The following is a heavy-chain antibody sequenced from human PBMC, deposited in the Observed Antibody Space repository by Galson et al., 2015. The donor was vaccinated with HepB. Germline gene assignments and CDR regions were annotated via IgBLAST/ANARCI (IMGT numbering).Heavy chain of an antibody. V-gene: IGHV3-23*01. J-gene: IGHJ1*01. Sequence: SLRLSCAASGLPFSTYSMTWVRQSPGKRPEWVSIISTGGGRTNYADSVKGRFTISRDNSRNTVHLQMNNLRGDDTAIYYCATDKGGDFYDTRGDLSAEFFQHWGQGTHVIVSS. CDR1: GLPFSTYS. D-gene: IGHD3-22*01. CDR2: ISTGGGRT. CDR3: ATDKGGDFYDTRGDLSAEFFQH.